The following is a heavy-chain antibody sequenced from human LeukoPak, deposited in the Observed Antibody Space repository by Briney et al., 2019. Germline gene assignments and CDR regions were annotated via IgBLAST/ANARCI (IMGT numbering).Heavy chain of an antibody. Sequence: ASVKVSCKASGYTFSSYYMHWVRQAPGQGLEWMGIINPSGGSTSYAQKFQGRVTLARDTSTSTVYMELSSLRSEDTAVYYCARADSGGDSSGYKWFDPWGQGTLVTVSS. D-gene: IGHD3-22*01. V-gene: IGHV1-46*01. CDR1: GYTFSSYY. CDR3: ARADSGGDSSGYKWFDP. CDR2: INPSGGST. J-gene: IGHJ5*02.